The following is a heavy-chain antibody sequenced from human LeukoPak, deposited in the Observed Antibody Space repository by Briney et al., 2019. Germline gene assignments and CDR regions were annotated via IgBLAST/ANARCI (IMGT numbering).Heavy chain of an antibody. CDR3: ARAYSSSWYWWYFDY. CDR1: GGTFSSYA. CDR2: IIPIFGTA. J-gene: IGHJ4*02. V-gene: IGHV1-69*06. Sequence: ASVKVSCKASGGTFSSYAISWVRQAPGQGLEWMGGIIPIFGTANYAQKFQGRVTITADKSTSTAYMELSSLRSVDTAVYYCARAYSSSWYWWYFDYWGQGTLVTVSS. D-gene: IGHD6-13*01.